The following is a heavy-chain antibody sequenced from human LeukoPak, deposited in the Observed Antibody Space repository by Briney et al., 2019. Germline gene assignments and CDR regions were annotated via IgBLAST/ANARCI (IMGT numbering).Heavy chain of an antibody. D-gene: IGHD3-9*01. CDR1: GGSISSRSYY. CDR3: ATEPVLRYFDWSPGASGMDV. CDR2: IYYSGST. Sequence: SETLSLTCTVSGGSISSRSYYWGWIRQPPGKGLEWIGSIYYSGSTYYNPSLKSRVTISVDTSKNQFSLKLSSVTAADTAVYYCATEPVLRYFDWSPGASGMDVWGQGTTVTVSS. V-gene: IGHV4-39*01. J-gene: IGHJ6*02.